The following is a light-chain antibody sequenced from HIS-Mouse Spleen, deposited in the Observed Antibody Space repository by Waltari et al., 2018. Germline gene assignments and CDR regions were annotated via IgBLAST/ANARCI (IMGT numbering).Light chain of an antibody. CDR3: QAWDSSTWV. J-gene: IGLJ3*02. CDR1: KLGDNY. CDR2: QDS. V-gene: IGLV3-1*01. Sequence: SYELTQPPSVSVSPGQTASITCSGDKLGDNYVCWYQQKPGQSPVLVIYQDSKRPSGIPERFSGSNSGNTATLTISGTQAMDEADYYCQAWDSSTWVFGGGTKLTVL.